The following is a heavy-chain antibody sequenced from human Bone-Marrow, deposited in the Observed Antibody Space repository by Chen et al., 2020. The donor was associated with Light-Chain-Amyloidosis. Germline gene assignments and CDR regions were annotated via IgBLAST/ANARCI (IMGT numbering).Heavy chain of an antibody. J-gene: IGHJ4*02. CDR2: LEFDHGGSP. CDR1: GNSISRGYF. Sequence: QVLLQESGPGLVQTSDTLSLLCAVTGNSISRGYFWGWIRQPPGKGLGWIGVLEFDHGGSPYYSPSLKSRVTITAETAKNQFSLNLTTVTAADTATYYCARGAVGGTTGVWGQGTLVTVSS. V-gene: IGHV4-38-2*01. CDR3: ARGAVGGTTGV. D-gene: IGHD1-26*01.